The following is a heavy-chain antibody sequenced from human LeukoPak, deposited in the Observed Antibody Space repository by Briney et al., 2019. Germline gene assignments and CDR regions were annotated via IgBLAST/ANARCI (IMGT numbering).Heavy chain of an antibody. CDR3: ARVGGRDGYTPEFDY. CDR2: TYYRSKWYN. V-gene: IGHV6-1*01. D-gene: IGHD5-24*01. CDR1: GDSVSSNSAA. Sequence: SQTLSLTCAISGDSVSSNSAAWNWIRQSPSRGLEWLGRTYYRSKWYNDYAVSVKSRITINPDTSKNQFSLQLNSVTPEDTAVYCCARVGGRDGYTPEFDYWGQGTLVTVSS. J-gene: IGHJ4*02.